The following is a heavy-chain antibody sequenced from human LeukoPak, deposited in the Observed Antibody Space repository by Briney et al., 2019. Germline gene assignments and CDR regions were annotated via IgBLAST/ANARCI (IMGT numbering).Heavy chain of an antibody. J-gene: IGHJ4*02. D-gene: IGHD6-19*01. CDR2: IYDSGST. CDR3: ATLAYSSGWYYNDY. Sequence: PSETLSLTCTVSGGSIRSSYYYWGWIRQPPGKGLEWIGSIYDSGSTYYNPSLKSRVTISVDTSKNLFSLKLNSVTAADTAVYYCATLAYSSGWYYNDYWGQGTLVTVSS. CDR1: GGSIRSSYYY. V-gene: IGHV4-39*01.